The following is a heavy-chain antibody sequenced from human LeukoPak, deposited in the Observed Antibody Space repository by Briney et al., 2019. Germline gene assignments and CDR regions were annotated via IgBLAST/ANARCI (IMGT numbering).Heavy chain of an antibody. V-gene: IGHV4-4*09. CDR1: GGSISSYH. CDR2: IYGRGSS. Sequence: SETLSLTCTVSGGSISSYHWSWIRQPPGKGLEWIGFIYGRGSSDYNPSLRSRVTFSLDTSKNQFSLKLTSVTAADTAVYYCAGTLWVENKFFDPWGQGTLVTVSS. D-gene: IGHD2/OR15-2a*01. J-gene: IGHJ5*02. CDR3: AGTLWVENKFFDP.